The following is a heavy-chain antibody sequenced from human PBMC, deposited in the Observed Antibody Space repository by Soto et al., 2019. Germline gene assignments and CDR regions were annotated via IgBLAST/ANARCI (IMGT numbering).Heavy chain of an antibody. CDR3: ARQGAYSHDSSCYEFDY. D-gene: IGHD3-22*01. CDR1: GGSISSGSYF. Sequence: QLQLQESGPGLVKSSETLSLTCTVSGGSISSGSYFWGWIRQPPGKGLEWIRSIYYSGSTYYNPYPNSGVPMSVDQAKEQCSVKLSYVNAADTAVYYCARQGAYSHDSSCYEFDYWGQGTLVTVSS. CDR2: IYYSGST. J-gene: IGHJ4*02. V-gene: IGHV4-39*01.